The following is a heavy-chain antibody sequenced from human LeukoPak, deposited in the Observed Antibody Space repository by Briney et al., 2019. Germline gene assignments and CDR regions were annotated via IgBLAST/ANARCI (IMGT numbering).Heavy chain of an antibody. CDR3: ARVAKYFDL. Sequence: PSATLSLTCAVSGGSLTGYSWSWIRQPPGKGLEWIGEINHRGSNNYDASLKSRVTISVDTSKNQFSLKLSSVTAADAAVYYCARVAKYFDLWGRGTLVTVSS. CDR1: GGSLTGYS. V-gene: IGHV4-34*01. J-gene: IGHJ2*01. CDR2: INHRGSN.